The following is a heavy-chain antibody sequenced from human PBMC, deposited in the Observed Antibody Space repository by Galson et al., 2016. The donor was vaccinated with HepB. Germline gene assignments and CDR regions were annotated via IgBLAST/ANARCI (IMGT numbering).Heavy chain of an antibody. D-gene: IGHD6-19*01. CDR1: GGTFSSYA. CDR3: ARPLVAGTQHWYFDL. CDR2: IIPMFGQP. V-gene: IGHV1-69*04. Sequence: SVKVSCKASGGTFSSYAINWVRQAPGQGLEWMGRIIPMFGQPNYAQKFQGRATITADRSTSTAYMELTSLRSEDTAVYYCARPLVAGTQHWYFDLWGRGSLVTVSS. J-gene: IGHJ2*01.